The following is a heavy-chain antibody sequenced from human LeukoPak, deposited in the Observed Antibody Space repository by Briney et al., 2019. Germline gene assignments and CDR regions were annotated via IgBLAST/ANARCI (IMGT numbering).Heavy chain of an antibody. CDR2: INPNSGGT. J-gene: IGHJ6*03. D-gene: IGHD3-10*01. Sequence: ASVKVSYKASGYTFTGYYMHWVRQAPGQGLEWMVWINPNSGGTNYAQKFQGRVTMTRDTSISTAYMELSRLRSDDTAVYYCASDRVGSYYYMDVWGKGTTVTVSS. CDR1: GYTFTGYY. CDR3: ASDRVGSYYYMDV. V-gene: IGHV1-2*02.